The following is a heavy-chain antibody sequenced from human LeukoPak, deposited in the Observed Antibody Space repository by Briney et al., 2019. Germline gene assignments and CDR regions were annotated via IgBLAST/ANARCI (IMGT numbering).Heavy chain of an antibody. Sequence: ASVKASCKASGYTFTGYYMHWVRQAPGQGLEWMGWINPDSGATNNAQKFQGRVTMTRDTSISTAYMELSRLRSDDTAVYYCANTRAGYGDYVLGYWGQGTLVTVSS. V-gene: IGHV1-2*02. CDR2: INPDSGAT. D-gene: IGHD4-17*01. CDR3: ANTRAGYGDYVLGY. J-gene: IGHJ4*02. CDR1: GYTFTGYY.